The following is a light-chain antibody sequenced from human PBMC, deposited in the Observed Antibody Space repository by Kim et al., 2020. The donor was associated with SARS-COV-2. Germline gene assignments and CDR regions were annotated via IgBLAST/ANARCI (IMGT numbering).Light chain of an antibody. CDR3: QAWDSSTFWV. CDR1: KVGDKY. J-gene: IGLJ3*02. Sequence: VAPGQTASITCSGDKVGDKYACWYKQKPGQPPALVIYQDSKRPSGIPERFSGSNAGNTATLTISGTQAMDEADYYCQAWDSSTFWVFGGGTQLTVL. V-gene: IGLV3-1*01. CDR2: QDS.